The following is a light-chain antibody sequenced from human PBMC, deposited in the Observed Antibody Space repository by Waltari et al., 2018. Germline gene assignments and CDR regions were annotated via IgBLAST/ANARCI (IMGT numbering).Light chain of an antibody. CDR1: QSVTSSY. CDR3: QQYDSSRGMYT. V-gene: IGKV3-20*01. J-gene: IGKJ2*01. Sequence: EIVLTQSPGTLSLSPGERATLSCRASQSVTSSYIAWYQQKPGHAPRLLIYGASSGATGVPDRFSGSGSGTDFILTISTLEPEDFAVYYCQQYDSSRGMYTFGQGTKLEI. CDR2: GAS.